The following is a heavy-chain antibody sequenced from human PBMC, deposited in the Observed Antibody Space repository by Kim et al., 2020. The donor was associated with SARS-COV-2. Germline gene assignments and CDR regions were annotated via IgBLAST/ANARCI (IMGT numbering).Heavy chain of an antibody. D-gene: IGHD6-13*01. V-gene: IGHV4-59*01. CDR2: IYYSGST. CDR3: ASRSRSSWYFDY. Sequence: SETLSLTCTVSDGSISSYFWSWIRQPPGKGLEWIGYIYYSGSTNYNPSLKSRVTISVDTSKNQFSLNLSSVTATDTAVYYCASRSRSSWYFDYWGQGILVTVSS. J-gene: IGHJ4*02. CDR1: DGSISSYF.